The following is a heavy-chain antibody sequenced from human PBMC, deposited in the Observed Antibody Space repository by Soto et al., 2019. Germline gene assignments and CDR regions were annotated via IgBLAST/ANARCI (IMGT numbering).Heavy chain of an antibody. V-gene: IGHV3-7*01. Sequence: EEQLVESGGGLVQPGGSLRLSCAASGFSFRDYWVTWVRQAPGKGLDWVANIKQDGSEKYYLDSLKGRFTISSDNAKNSVYLLMNSLRAEDTAMYYCARGKDGRRAGTYYFDMDVWGKGTTVTVSS. CDR1: GFSFRDYW. CDR2: IKQDGSEK. D-gene: IGHD1-1*01. CDR3: ARGKDGRRAGTYYFDMDV. J-gene: IGHJ6*03.